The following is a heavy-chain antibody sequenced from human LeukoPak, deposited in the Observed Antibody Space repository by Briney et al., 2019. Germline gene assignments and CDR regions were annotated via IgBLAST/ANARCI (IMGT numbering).Heavy chain of an antibody. Sequence: PGGSLRLSCAASGFTFSNFAMSWVRQGPGKGLEWVSGISASGGGTYYADSVKGRFTISRDNSKSTLYLQMNSLRAQDTAVYCCAKSGDSSRTYNWFDSWGQGTLVTVSS. CDR1: GFTFSNFA. CDR2: ISASGGGT. D-gene: IGHD2-21*02. CDR3: AKSGDSSRTYNWFDS. V-gene: IGHV3-23*01. J-gene: IGHJ5*01.